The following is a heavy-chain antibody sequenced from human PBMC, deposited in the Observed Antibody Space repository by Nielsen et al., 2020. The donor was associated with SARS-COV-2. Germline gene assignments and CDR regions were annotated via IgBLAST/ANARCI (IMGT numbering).Heavy chain of an antibody. CDR1: GFTLSSYA. CDR3: AIRGVADDY. V-gene: IGHV3-23*01. CDR2: ISGSGGST. J-gene: IGHJ4*02. Sequence: GESLKISCAASGFTLSSYAMSWVRQDTGKGLEWVSAISGSGGSTYYADSVKGRFTISRDNSKNTQYLQMNSLRAEDTAVYYCAIRGVADDYWGQGTLVTFSS. D-gene: IGHD6-19*01.